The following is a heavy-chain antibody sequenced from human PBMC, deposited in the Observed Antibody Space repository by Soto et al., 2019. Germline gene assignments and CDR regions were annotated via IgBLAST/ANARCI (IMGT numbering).Heavy chain of an antibody. CDR2: IYYSGST. CDR3: ARDFLSYPLHY. CDR1: GGSVSSGSYY. D-gene: IGHD5-18*01. Sequence: PSETLSLTCTVSGGSVSSGSYYGSWIRQPPGKGLEWIEYIYYSGSTNYTPSLKSRVTISVDTSKNQFSLKLSSVTAADTAVYSCARDFLSYPLHYWGQGTLVTVSS. V-gene: IGHV4-61*01. J-gene: IGHJ4*02.